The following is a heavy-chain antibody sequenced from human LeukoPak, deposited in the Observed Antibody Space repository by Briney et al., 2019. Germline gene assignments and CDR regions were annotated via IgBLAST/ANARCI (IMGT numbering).Heavy chain of an antibody. D-gene: IGHD1-26*01. CDR1: GLTFSSYA. CDR2: ISYDGSNK. J-gene: IGHJ3*02. Sequence: PGGSLRLSCAASGLTFSSYAMHWVRQAPGKGLEWVAVISYDGSNKYYADSVKGRFTISGDKSKNTLYLQMNSLRPEDTAFCYCARGPGPIAGAKNPFDIWGQGTMVTVSS. V-gene: IGHV3-30*01. CDR3: ARGPGPIAGAKNPFDI.